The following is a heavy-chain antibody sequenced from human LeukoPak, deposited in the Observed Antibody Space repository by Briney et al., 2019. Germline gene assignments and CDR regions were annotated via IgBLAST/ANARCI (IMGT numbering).Heavy chain of an antibody. CDR3: ARGDDVSTGGWYGVY. D-gene: IGHD6-19*01. J-gene: IGHJ4*02. CDR2: IYPGDSDP. V-gene: IGHV5-51*01. CDR1: GYSFTSYW. Sequence: GESLKISCKGSGYSFTSYWIGWVRQMPGKGLEWMGIIYPGDSDPRYSPSFQGQVTISADKSISTAYLQWSSLKASDTAMYYCARGDDVSTGGWYGVYWGQGTLVTVSS.